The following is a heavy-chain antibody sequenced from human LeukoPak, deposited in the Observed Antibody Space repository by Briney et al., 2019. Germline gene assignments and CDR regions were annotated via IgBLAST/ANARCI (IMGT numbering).Heavy chain of an antibody. V-gene: IGHV3-21*01. J-gene: IGHJ3*02. CDR3: ARDTMVRGVHDAFDI. Sequence: GGSLRLSCAASGFTFSSYSMNWVRQAPGKGLEWVSSISSSSSYIYYADSVKGRFTISRDNAKNSLYLQMNSLRAEDTAVYYCARDTMVRGVHDAFDIWGQGTVVTVSS. CDR2: ISSSSSYI. D-gene: IGHD3-10*01. CDR1: GFTFSSYS.